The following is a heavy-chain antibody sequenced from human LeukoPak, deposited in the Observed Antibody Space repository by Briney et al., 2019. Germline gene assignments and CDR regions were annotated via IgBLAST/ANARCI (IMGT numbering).Heavy chain of an antibody. Sequence: ASVKVSCKASGYTFTGYYMHWVRQAPGQGLEWMGWINPNSGGTNYARKFQGRVTMTRDTSISTAYMELSRLRSDDTAVYYCARDNRKVRTLPYYGMDVWGQGTTVTVSS. CDR3: ARDNRKVRTLPYYGMDV. D-gene: IGHD1-14*01. J-gene: IGHJ6*02. CDR1: GYTFTGYY. CDR2: INPNSGGT. V-gene: IGHV1-2*02.